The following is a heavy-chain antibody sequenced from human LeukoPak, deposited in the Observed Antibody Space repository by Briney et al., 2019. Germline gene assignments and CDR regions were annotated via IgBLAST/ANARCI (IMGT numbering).Heavy chain of an antibody. CDR2: INGDGSLT. CDR3: AKGLTVMVAY. J-gene: IGHJ4*02. CDR1: GITFSNYW. V-gene: IGHV3-74*01. Sequence: GGSLRLSCAASGITFSNYWIHWVRQTPGPGLVWVSHINGDGSLTYYADSVKGRFTISRDNSKNTLYLQMNSLRAEDTAIYYCAKGLTVMVAYWGQGTLVTVSS. D-gene: IGHD5-18*01.